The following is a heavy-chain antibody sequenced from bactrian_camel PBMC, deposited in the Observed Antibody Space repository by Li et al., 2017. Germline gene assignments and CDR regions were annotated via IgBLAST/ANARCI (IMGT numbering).Heavy chain of an antibody. Sequence: HVQLVESGGGLVQPGGSLRLSCAASGFTFSTYSMTWVRQAPGKGLEWVPSLHSGGTMTYYADSVKGRFTISRDNAKSTLYLQMNSPKPEDTALYYCARVRALGVMGEFGYWGQGTQVTVS. V-gene: IGHV3-2*01. CDR2: LHSGGTMT. CDR1: GFTFSTYS. CDR3: ARVRALGVMGEFGY. J-gene: IGHJ6*01. D-gene: IGHD3*01.